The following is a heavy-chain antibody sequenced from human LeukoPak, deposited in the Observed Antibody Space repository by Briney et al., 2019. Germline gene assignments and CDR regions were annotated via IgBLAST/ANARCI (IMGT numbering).Heavy chain of an antibody. Sequence: GGSLRLSCAASGFTFSSYSMNWVRQAPGKGLEWVSSISSSNSYIYYADSVKGRFTISRDNAKNSLYLQMNRLGAEDTALYYCAREGARDSSGYYGDAFDIWGQGTMVSVSS. CDR1: GFTFSSYS. V-gene: IGHV3-21*01. J-gene: IGHJ3*02. CDR2: ISSSNSYI. D-gene: IGHD3-22*01. CDR3: AREGARDSSGYYGDAFDI.